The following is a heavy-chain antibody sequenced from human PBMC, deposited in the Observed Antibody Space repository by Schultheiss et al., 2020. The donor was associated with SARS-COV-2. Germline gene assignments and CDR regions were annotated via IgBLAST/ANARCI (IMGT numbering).Heavy chain of an antibody. V-gene: IGHV4-34*01. CDR1: GGSFSDYS. CDR2: IKLGGST. D-gene: IGHD1-26*01. J-gene: IGHJ4*02. Sequence: SETLSLTCAVFGGSFSDYSWSWIRQPPGKGLEWIGEIKLGGSTNYSPPLKGRVTISVDTSKNQFSLNLSSVTAADTAVSYCARVIQGAGLYYIDQWGQGTLVTVSS. CDR3: ARVIQGAGLYYIDQ.